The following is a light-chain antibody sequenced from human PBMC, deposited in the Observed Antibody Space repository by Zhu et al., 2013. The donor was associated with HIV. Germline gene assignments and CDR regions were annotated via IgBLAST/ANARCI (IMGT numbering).Light chain of an antibody. CDR2: EVT. CDR3: SSYVGSNIVL. CDR1: SSDVGSYNY. Sequence: QSALTQPASVSGSLGQSITISCTGTSSDVGSYNYVSWYQQHPGKAPKLMIFEVTKRPSGVPDRFSGSKSGNTASLTVSGLQAEDEAVYYCSSYVGSNIVLFGGGTKLTVL. J-gene: IGLJ2*01. V-gene: IGLV2-8*01.